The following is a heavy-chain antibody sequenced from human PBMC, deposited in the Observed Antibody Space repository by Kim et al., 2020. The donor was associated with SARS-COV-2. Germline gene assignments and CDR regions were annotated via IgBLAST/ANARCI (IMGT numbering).Heavy chain of an antibody. Sequence: TKYAQKFQGRVTITRDPSATTAYMELSSLRSEDTAVYYCARGIAVAATIDYWGQGTLVTASS. V-gene: IGHV1-3*01. CDR3: ARGIAVAATIDY. CDR2: T. J-gene: IGHJ4*02. D-gene: IGHD6-13*01.